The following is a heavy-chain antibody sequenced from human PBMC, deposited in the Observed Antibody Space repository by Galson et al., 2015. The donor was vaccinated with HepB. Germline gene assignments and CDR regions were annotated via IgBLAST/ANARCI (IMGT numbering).Heavy chain of an antibody. CDR3: GRERALGELFGY. J-gene: IGHJ4*02. V-gene: IGHV4-39*07. Sequence: TLSLTCTVSGGSIFSGGSISSTSYYWGWVRQPPGKGLEWIGNIFYNGNTYYNPSLKRRVTISLDTSKNQFSLKLSSVTAADTAVYYCGRERALGELFGYWGQGTLVTVSA. CDR2: IFYNGNT. D-gene: IGHD3-10*01. CDR1: GGSISSTSYY.